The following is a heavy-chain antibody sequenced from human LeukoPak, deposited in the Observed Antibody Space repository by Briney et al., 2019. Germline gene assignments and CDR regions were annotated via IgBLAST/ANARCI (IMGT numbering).Heavy chain of an antibody. CDR1: GFTFSSYE. CDR2: ISSSGSTI. Sequence: PGGSLRLSCAASGFTFSSYEMNWVRQAPGKGLEWVSYISSSGSTIYYPDSVKGRFTISRDNAKNSLYLQMNSLRAEDTALYYCARDRSTVLSGYYYYYMDVWGKGTTVTVSS. D-gene: IGHD4-17*01. J-gene: IGHJ6*03. CDR3: ARDRSTVLSGYYYYYMDV. V-gene: IGHV3-48*03.